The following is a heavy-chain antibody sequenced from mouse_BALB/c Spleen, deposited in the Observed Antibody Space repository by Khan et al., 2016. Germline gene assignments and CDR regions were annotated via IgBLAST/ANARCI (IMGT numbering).Heavy chain of an antibody. CDR2: IWAGGST. D-gene: IGHD1-3*01. Sequence: QVRLQQSGPGLVAPSQSLSITCTVSGFSLTSYGVHWVRQPPGKGLEWLGVIWAGGSTNYNSALMSRLSISKDNSKSQVFLKMNSLQTDDTVMYYCARLEDIWGQGTTLTVSS. CDR3: ARLEDI. J-gene: IGHJ2*01. CDR1: GFSLTSYG. V-gene: IGHV2-9*02.